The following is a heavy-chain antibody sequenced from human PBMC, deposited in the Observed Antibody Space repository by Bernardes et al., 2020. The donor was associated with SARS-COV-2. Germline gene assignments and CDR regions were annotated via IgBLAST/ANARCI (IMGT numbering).Heavy chain of an antibody. J-gene: IGHJ4*02. V-gene: IGHV3-74*01. CDR2: TNTDGSIT. D-gene: IGHD3-10*01. Sequence: GGSLRLSCAASGFIFSSYWMHWVRRVPGEGLVWVSRTNTDGSITNYADSVKGRFTISRDHAKNTLFLQMNSLRAEDTAVYYCVRDAGGAGSHWGQGTLVTVSS. CDR3: VRDAGGAGSH. CDR1: GFIFSSYW.